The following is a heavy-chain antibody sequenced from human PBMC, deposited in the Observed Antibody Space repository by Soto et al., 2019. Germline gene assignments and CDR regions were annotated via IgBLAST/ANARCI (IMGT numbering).Heavy chain of an antibody. CDR2: ISAYNGNT. J-gene: IGHJ3*02. CDR3: ARERQKWLCYYDISGPPAVDI. V-gene: IGHV1-18*01. Sequence: ASVKVSCKASGYTFTSYGISWVRQAPGRGLEWMGWISAYNGNTNYAQKLQGRVTMTTDTSTSTAYMELRSLRSDDTAVYYCARERQKWLCYYDISGPPAVDIWGQGTTDTVSS. D-gene: IGHD3-22*01. CDR1: GYTFTSYG.